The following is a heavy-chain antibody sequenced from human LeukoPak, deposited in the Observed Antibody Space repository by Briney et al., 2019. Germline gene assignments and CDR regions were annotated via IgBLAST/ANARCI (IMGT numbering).Heavy chain of an antibody. CDR3: ARGIAVAGTFGWFDP. J-gene: IGHJ5*02. CDR1: GLTFSNYA. Sequence: GGSLRLSCAASGLTFSNYAMSWVRQAPGKGLEWVAVISYDGSNKYYADSVKGRFTIPRDNSKNTLYLQMNSLRAEDTAVYYCARGIAVAGTFGWFDPWGQGTPVTVSS. CDR2: ISYDGSNK. V-gene: IGHV3-30-3*01. D-gene: IGHD6-19*01.